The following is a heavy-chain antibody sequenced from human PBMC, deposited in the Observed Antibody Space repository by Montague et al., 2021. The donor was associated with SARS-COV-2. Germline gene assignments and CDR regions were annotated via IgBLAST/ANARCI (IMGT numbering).Heavy chain of an antibody. Sequence: SETLSLTCTVSGGSIGTYYWNWIRQSPGKGLEWLGYIYYTGSTKXSPSLKSRVTILMDTSRDQLSLRLKSVTAADTAFYYCARDNYGDWGYYGLDVWGQGTTAIVSS. CDR2: IYYTGST. V-gene: IGHV4-59*01. D-gene: IGHD4-17*01. J-gene: IGHJ6*02. CDR3: ARDNYGDWGYYGLDV. CDR1: GGSIGTYY.